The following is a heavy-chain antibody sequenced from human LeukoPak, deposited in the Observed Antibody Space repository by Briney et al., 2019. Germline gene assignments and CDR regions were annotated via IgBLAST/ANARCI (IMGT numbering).Heavy chain of an antibody. CDR1: GFTFSSYG. V-gene: IGHV3-30*03. J-gene: IGHJ6*02. D-gene: IGHD3-9*01. CDR2: ISYDGSSK. Sequence: GGSLRLSCAASGFTFSSYGMHWVRQAPGKGLEWVAVISYDGSSKYYADSVKGRFTISRDNSKNTLYLQMNSLRAEDTAVYYCARYFTLRYFDWLLPKDYYYYYGMDVWGQGTTVTVSS. CDR3: ARYFTLRYFDWLLPKDYYYYYGMDV.